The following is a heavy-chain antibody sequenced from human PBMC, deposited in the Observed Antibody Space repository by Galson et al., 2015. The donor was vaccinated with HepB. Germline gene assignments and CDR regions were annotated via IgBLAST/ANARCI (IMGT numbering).Heavy chain of an antibody. CDR3: AKVSTILGWFDP. CDR2: ISGSGGST. CDR1: GFTFSSYA. V-gene: IGHV3-23*01. D-gene: IGHD4/OR15-4a*01. Sequence: SLRLSCAASGFTFSSYAMSWVRQAPGKGLEWVSAISGSGGSTYYADSVKGRFTISRDNSKNTLYLQMNSLRAEDTAVYYCAKVSTILGWFDPWGQGTLVTVSS. J-gene: IGHJ5*02.